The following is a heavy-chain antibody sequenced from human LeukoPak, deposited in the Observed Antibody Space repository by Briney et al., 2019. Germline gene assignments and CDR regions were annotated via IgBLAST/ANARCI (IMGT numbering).Heavy chain of an antibody. Sequence: GGSLRLSCAASGLAFSSYWMHWVRQAPGKGLEWVAVISYDGSNKYYADPVKGRFTISRDNSKNTLYLQMNSLRAEDTAVYYCAKTGQRDTIFWRHYFDYWGQGTLVTVSS. CDR3: AKTGQRDTIFWRHYFDY. J-gene: IGHJ4*02. V-gene: IGHV3-30*18. CDR1: GLAFSSYW. D-gene: IGHD3-9*01. CDR2: ISYDGSNK.